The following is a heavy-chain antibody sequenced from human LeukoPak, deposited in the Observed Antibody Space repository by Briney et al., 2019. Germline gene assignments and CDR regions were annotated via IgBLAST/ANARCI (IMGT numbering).Heavy chain of an antibody. CDR3: AKENWYLYNNNWYKTWFDP. D-gene: IGHD6-13*01. CDR2: ISSSGSTI. CDR1: GFTFSDYS. V-gene: IGHV3-48*04. J-gene: IGHJ5*02. Sequence: GGSLRLSCAASGFTFSDYSMNWVRQAPGKGLEWVSYISSSGSTIYYADSVKGRFTISRDNAKNSLYLQMNSLRAEDTAIYYCAKENWYLYNNNWYKTWFDPWGQGTLVTVSS.